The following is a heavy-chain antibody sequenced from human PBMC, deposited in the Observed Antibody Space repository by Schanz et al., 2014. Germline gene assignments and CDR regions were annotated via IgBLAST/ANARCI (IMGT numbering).Heavy chain of an antibody. CDR3: ARRKAVAGTDIFDI. V-gene: IGHV4-59*01. Sequence: QVQLQESGPGLVKPSETLSLTCTVSGGSISNYYWSWIRQPPGKGLEWIGNIYDTDSGRTNYNPFQKRLVTFTLGLSKSQVSLRLSSRTAADAAFYCCARRKAVAGTDIFDIWGQGTMVTVSS. CDR1: GGSISNYY. J-gene: IGHJ3*02. D-gene: IGHD6-19*01. CDR2: IYDTDSGRT.